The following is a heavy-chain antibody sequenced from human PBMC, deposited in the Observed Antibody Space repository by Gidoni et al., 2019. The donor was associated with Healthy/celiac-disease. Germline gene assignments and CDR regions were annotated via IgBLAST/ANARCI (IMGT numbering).Heavy chain of an antibody. CDR2: FDPEDGET. CDR3: ATHLSVFPNFGNWFDP. J-gene: IGHJ5*02. CDR1: GYTLTELS. Sequence: QVQLVQSGAEVKKPGASVKVSCKVSGYTLTELSMHWVRQAPGKGLEWMGGFDPEDGETIYAQKFQGRVTMTEDTSTDTAYMELSSLRSEDTAVYYCATHLSVFPNFGNWFDPWGQGTLVTVSS. D-gene: IGHD3-10*01. V-gene: IGHV1-24*01.